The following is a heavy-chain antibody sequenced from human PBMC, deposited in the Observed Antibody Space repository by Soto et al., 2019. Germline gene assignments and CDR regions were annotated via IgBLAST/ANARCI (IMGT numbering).Heavy chain of an antibody. J-gene: IGHJ2*01. CDR2: ISSSSSYI. CDR1: GFTFSSYS. CDR3: ARVHRGGLGVWYFDL. D-gene: IGHD3-10*01. V-gene: IGHV3-21*01. Sequence: EVQLVESGGGLVKPGGSLRLSCAASGFTFSSYSMNWVRQAPGKGLEWVSSISSSSSYIYYADSVKGRFTISRDNAKNSLYLQMNRLRAEDTAVYYGARVHRGGLGVWYFDLWGRGTLVTVSS.